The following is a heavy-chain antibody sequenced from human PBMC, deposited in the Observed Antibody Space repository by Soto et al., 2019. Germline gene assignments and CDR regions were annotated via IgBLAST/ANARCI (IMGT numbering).Heavy chain of an antibody. CDR1: GGSISSYY. J-gene: IGHJ6*02. Sequence: PSETLSLTCTVSGGSISSYYWSWIRQPPGKGLEWIGYIYYSGSTNYNPSLKSRVTISVDTSKNQFSLKLSSVTAADTAVYYCARDPGVQLWSNYYYYGMDVWGQGTTVTVS. D-gene: IGHD5-18*01. V-gene: IGHV4-59*01. CDR3: ARDPGVQLWSNYYYYGMDV. CDR2: IYYSGST.